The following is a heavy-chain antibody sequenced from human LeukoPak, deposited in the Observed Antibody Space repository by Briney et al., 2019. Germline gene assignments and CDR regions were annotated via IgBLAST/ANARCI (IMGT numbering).Heavy chain of an antibody. V-gene: IGHV3-48*03. D-gene: IGHD3-3*01. J-gene: IGHJ4*02. CDR2: ISSSGSTM. CDR3: ARSARLMKGVVEVTALDD. Sequence: PGGSLRLSCVASGFTFRSYEMNWVRQAPGKGLEWVSYISSSGSTMYYADSVKGRFTIARDNAKNSVYLEMNSLRADDTAVYYCARSARLMKGVVEVTALDDWGQGTLVTVSS. CDR1: GFTFRSYE.